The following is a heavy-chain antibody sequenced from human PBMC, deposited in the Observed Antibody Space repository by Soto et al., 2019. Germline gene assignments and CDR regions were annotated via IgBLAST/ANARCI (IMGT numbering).Heavy chain of an antibody. D-gene: IGHD6-13*01. Sequence: SETLSLTCTVSGGSISGYYWSWIRQPPGKGLEWIGYIYYSGSTNYNPSLKSRVTISVDTSKNQFSLKLSSVTAADTAVYYCARDFKRYSSPPSPLEYWGLGTLVTVSS. CDR3: ARDFKRYSSPPSPLEY. CDR2: IYYSGST. J-gene: IGHJ4*02. V-gene: IGHV4-59*01. CDR1: GGSISGYY.